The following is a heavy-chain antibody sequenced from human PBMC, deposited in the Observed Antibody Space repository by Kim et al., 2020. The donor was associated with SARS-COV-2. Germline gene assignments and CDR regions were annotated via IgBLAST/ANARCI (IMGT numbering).Heavy chain of an antibody. Sequence: GGSLRLSCAASGFSFSTYVMSWVRQAPGKGLEWVSLISTGGGSTYYADSVKGRFTISRDNSKNTLYLQMNSLRAEDTAIYFCAKRHASTSFRYFDLWGRGTLVTVSS. J-gene: IGHJ2*01. CDR2: ISTGGGST. CDR1: GFSFSTYV. D-gene: IGHD2-2*01. CDR3: AKRHASTSFRYFDL. V-gene: IGHV3-23*01.